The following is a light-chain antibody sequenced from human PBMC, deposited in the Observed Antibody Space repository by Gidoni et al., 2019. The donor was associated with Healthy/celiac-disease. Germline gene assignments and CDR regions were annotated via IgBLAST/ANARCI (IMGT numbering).Light chain of an antibody. V-gene: IGKV1-5*03. CDR3: QQYNSDPWT. CDR2: KAS. CDR1: QSISSW. Sequence: IQLTQFPPTLSATVGDRVTITCRASQSISSWLAWYQKKPGKAPKLLIYKASSLESGVPSRFSGSGSGTEFTLTISSLQPDDFATYYCQQYNSDPWTFGQGTKVEIK. J-gene: IGKJ1*01.